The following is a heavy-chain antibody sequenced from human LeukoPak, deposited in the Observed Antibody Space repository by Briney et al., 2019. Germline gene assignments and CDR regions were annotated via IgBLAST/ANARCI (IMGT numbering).Heavy chain of an antibody. CDR1: GFTFSSYN. CDR3: VSGNNCNY. Sequence: GGSLRLSCAASGFTFSSYNMNWVRQAPGKGLECVSYISSSRSTIYYADSVKGRFTISRDNAKNSLYLQMNSLRAEDTAVYYCVSGNNCNYWGQGTLVTVSS. J-gene: IGHJ4*02. V-gene: IGHV3-48*01. D-gene: IGHD1-20*01. CDR2: ISSSRSTI.